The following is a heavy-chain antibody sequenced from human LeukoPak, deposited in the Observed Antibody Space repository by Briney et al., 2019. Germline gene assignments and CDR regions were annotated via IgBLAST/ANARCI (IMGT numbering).Heavy chain of an antibody. J-gene: IGHJ4*02. CDR3: ARHAGGIAAAGTRPFDY. Sequence: SETLSLTCTVSGDSFSSSTYYWGWIRQPPGKGLEWIGSIYYGGGTYYNPSLKSRVTMSVDTSKKQFSLKLSSVTAADTAVYYCARHAGGIAAAGTRPFDYWGQGTLVTVSS. V-gene: IGHV4-39*01. D-gene: IGHD6-13*01. CDR1: GDSFSSSTYY. CDR2: IYYGGGT.